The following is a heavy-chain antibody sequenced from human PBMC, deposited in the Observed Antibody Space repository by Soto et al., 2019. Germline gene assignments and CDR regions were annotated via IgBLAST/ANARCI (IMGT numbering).Heavy chain of an antibody. J-gene: IGHJ6*02. CDR3: AKAMTSYYYDSSGYYYPYYYYGMDV. V-gene: IGHV3-23*01. CDR2: ISGSGGST. Sequence: PGGSLRLSCAASGFTFSSYAMSWVRQAQGKGLEWVSAISGSGGSTYYADSVKGRFTISRDNSKNTLYLQMNSLRAEDTAVYYCAKAMTSYYYDSSGYYYPYYYYGMDVWGQGTTVTVSS. CDR1: GFTFSSYA. D-gene: IGHD3-22*01.